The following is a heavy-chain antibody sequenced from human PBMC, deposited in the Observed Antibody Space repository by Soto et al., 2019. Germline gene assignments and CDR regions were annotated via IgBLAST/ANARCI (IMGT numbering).Heavy chain of an antibody. J-gene: IGHJ6*02. Sequence: SETLSLTCTVSGGSISSGGYYWSWIRQHPGMGLEWIGYIYYSGSTYYNPSLKSRLTISLDTSKNQFSLKLRSVTAADTAVYYCARDGGEGMDVWGQGTTVTVSS. V-gene: IGHV4-31*03. CDR1: GGSISSGGYY. CDR2: IYYSGST. D-gene: IGHD3-10*01. CDR3: ARDGGEGMDV.